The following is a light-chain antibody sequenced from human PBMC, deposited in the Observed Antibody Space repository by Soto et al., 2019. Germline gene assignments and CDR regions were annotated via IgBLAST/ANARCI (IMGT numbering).Light chain of an antibody. Sequence: EIVMTQSPATLSVSPGESATLSCRASQSVSSNLAWHQQKPGQAPRILMYDASTRATGISARFSGSGSGTEFTLTISSLQSEDFAVYFCQQRSSWPLTFGGGTKVEIK. CDR3: QQRSSWPLT. V-gene: IGKV3-15*01. J-gene: IGKJ4*02. CDR2: DAS. CDR1: QSVSSN.